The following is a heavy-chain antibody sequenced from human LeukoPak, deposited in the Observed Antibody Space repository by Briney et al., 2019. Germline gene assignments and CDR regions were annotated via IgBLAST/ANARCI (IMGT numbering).Heavy chain of an antibody. CDR1: GGTFSSYA. Sequence: SVKVSCKASGGTFSSYAISWVRQAPGQGLEWMGGIIPIFGTANYAQKFPGRVTITADESTSTAYVELSSLRSEDTAVYYCARDSIAAAGNAEYFQHWGQGTLVTVSS. J-gene: IGHJ1*01. CDR3: ARDSIAAAGNAEYFQH. CDR2: IIPIFGTA. V-gene: IGHV1-69*01. D-gene: IGHD6-13*01.